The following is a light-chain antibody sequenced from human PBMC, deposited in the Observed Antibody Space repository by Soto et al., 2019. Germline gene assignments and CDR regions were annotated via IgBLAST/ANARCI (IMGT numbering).Light chain of an antibody. V-gene: IGLV4-69*01. J-gene: IGLJ1*01. Sequence: QSVLTQSPSASASLGASVKLTCTLSSGHSSYAIAWHQQQPEKGPRYLMKVNSDGSHSKGDGIPDRFSGSSSGAERYLTISSLQSEDEAAYFCQTWGTCIQGVFGTATKLTVL. CDR2: VNSDGSH. CDR1: SGHSSYA. CDR3: QTWGTCIQGV.